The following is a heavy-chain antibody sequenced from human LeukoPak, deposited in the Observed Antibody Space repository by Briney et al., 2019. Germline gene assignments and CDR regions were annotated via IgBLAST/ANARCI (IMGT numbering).Heavy chain of an antibody. Sequence: ASVKVSCKTSGYTFTRNDINWVRQATGQGFEWMGWMNPDSGNSGYAQKFQGRVTITRDNSISTAYMELNSLTSEDTAVYYCAGAISDSTGYYAYYFDSWGQGTLVTVSS. D-gene: IGHD3-22*01. CDR3: AGAISDSTGYYAYYFDS. CDR2: MNPDSGNS. CDR1: GYTFTRND. V-gene: IGHV1-8*03. J-gene: IGHJ4*02.